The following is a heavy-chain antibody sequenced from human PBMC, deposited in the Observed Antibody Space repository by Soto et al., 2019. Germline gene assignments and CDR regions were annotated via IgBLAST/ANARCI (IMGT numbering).Heavy chain of an antibody. CDR1: GFTFSIFA. D-gene: IGHD3-22*01. CDR2: ISYDGSNK. J-gene: IGHJ4*02. CDR3: ARAYYYDSSGYSPLRH. Sequence: VQLLESGGGLAQPGESLKLSCAASGFTFSIFAMSWVRQAPGKGLEWVAVISYDGSNKYYADSVKGRFTISRDNSKNTLYLQMNSLRAEDTAVYYCARAYYYDSSGYSPLRHWGQGTLVTVSS. V-gene: IGHV3-30-3*01.